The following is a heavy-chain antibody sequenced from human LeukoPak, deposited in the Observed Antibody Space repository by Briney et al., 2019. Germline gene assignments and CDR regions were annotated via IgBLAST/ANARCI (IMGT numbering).Heavy chain of an antibody. CDR3: ARGWNGEY. CDR2: INTSGYKT. D-gene: IGHD1-1*01. V-gene: IGHV3-53*01. J-gene: IGHJ4*02. CDR1: GVTVSTIY. Sequence: GGSLRLSCAASGVTVSTIYMGWVRQAPGKGLEWVSGINTSGYKTDYADPVKGRFTIARDNSKNTVYLQMNSLRTEDTALYYCARGWNGEYWGQGTLVTVSS.